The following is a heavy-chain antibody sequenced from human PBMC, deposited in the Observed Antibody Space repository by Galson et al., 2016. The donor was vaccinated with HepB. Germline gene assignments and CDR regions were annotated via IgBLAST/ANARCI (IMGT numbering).Heavy chain of an antibody. CDR2: INAGNGNT. Sequence: SVKVSCKASGYTFTSYAMHWVRQAPGQRLEWMGWINAGNGNTKYSQKFQGRVTITRDTSASTAYMELRSLRSEDTAVYYCAREALILGAPLVYWGQGTLVTVSS. V-gene: IGHV1-3*01. J-gene: IGHJ4*02. D-gene: IGHD1-26*01. CDR1: GYTFTSYA. CDR3: AREALILGAPLVY.